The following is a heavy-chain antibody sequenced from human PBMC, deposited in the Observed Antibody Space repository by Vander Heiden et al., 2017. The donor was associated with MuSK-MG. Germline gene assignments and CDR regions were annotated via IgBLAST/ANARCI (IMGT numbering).Heavy chain of an antibody. CDR2: IKHDGSER. CDR1: GFLFRTYW. Sequence: EVQLVESGGGLVQPGGSLRLSCAASGFLFRTYWMSWVRQAPGKGLEWVAKIKHDGSERSYVDSVKGRFTISRDNAKNSLYLQMNSLRVEDTAVYYCARDPGGGYVDSCDMWRQGTMVTVSS. D-gene: IGHD3-22*01. CDR3: ARDPGGGYVDSCDM. V-gene: IGHV3-7*01. J-gene: IGHJ3*02.